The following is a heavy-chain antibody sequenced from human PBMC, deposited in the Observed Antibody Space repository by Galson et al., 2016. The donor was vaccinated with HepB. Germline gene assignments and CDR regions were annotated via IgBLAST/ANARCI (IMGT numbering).Heavy chain of an antibody. CDR1: GFTFSTYG. V-gene: IGHV3-33*01. CDR2: TWYDGSNQ. J-gene: IGHJ4*02. Sequence: SLRLSCAASGFTFSTYGMHWVRQAPGKGLEWVAVTWYDGSNQYYAHSVEGRFTISRDNSKNTVFLQMNSLRAEDTAVYYCARGRGYGDSPAYFDYWGQGTLVTVSS. D-gene: IGHD4-17*01. CDR3: ARGRGYGDSPAYFDY.